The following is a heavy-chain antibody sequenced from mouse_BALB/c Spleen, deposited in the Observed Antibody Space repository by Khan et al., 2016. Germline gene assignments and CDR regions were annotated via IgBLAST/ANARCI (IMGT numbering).Heavy chain of an antibody. V-gene: IGHV14-3*02. CDR2: IDPANGNT. CDR1: GFNIKDTY. D-gene: IGHD2-4*01. CDR3: ARTMITTVWYFDV. Sequence: VQLQQSGAELVKPGASVKLSCTASGFNIKDTYMHWVKQRPEQDLEWIGRIDPANGNTKYDPKFQGKATITADTSSNTAYLQLSSLTSEDTAVYYCARTMITTVWYFDVWGAGTTVTVSS. J-gene: IGHJ1*01.